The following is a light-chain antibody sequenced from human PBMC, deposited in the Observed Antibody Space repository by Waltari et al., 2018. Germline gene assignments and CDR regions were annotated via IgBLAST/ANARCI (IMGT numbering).Light chain of an antibody. CDR2: DTS. CDR1: QSVFNY. CDR3: HQRSSWPLT. V-gene: IGKV3-11*01. Sequence: IVLTQSPVTLSLSPGERATLSCRASQSVFNYLAGYQQKPGQAPRLLIYDTSNRATGIPDRFSASGSGTDFTLTISRLEPEDFAVYYCHQRSSWPLTFGGGTKVEIK. J-gene: IGKJ4*01.